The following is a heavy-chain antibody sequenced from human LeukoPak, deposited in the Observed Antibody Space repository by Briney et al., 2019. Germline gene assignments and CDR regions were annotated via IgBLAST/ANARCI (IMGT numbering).Heavy chain of an antibody. J-gene: IGHJ4*02. CDR3: GARMATITSFDY. CDR1: GGSISSGSYY. D-gene: IGHD5-24*01. CDR2: IYTSGST. Sequence: PSETLSLTGTVSGGSISSGSYYWSWIRQPAGKGLEWIGRIYTSGSTNYNPSLKSRVTISVDTSKNQFSLKLSSVTAADTAVYYCGARMATITSFDYWGQGTLVTVSS. V-gene: IGHV4-61*02.